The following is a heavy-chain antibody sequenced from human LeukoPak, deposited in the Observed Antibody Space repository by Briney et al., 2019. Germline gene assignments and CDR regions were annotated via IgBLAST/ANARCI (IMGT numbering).Heavy chain of an antibody. CDR3: ARVRGNYGSGSYYKGYFDY. CDR1: GGSFSGYY. V-gene: IGHV4-34*01. J-gene: IGHJ4*02. D-gene: IGHD3-10*01. CDR2: INHSGST. Sequence: PSETLSLTCAVYGGSFSGYYWSWIRQPPGKGLEWIGEINHSGSTNYNPSLKSRVTISVETSKNQFSLKLSSVTAADTAVYYCARVRGNYGSGSYYKGYFDYWGQGTLVTVSS.